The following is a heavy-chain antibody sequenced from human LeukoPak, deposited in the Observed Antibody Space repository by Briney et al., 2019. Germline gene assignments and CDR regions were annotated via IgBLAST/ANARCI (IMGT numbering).Heavy chain of an antibody. D-gene: IGHD3-22*01. CDR1: GFTFSSYG. Sequence: GGSLRLSCAASGFTFSSYGMRWVRQAPGKGLERVAVISYDGSNKYYADSVKGRFTISRDNSKNTLYLQMNSLRAEDTAVYYCAKDPAGSSGSNWGQGTLVTVSS. J-gene: IGHJ4*02. CDR2: ISYDGSNK. V-gene: IGHV3-30*18. CDR3: AKDPAGSSGSN.